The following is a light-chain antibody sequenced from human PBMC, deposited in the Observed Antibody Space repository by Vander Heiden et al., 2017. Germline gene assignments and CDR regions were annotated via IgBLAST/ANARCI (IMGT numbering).Light chain of an antibody. J-gene: IGKJ1*01. V-gene: IGKV3-20*01. Sequence: EIVLTQSPGTLSLSPGERATLSCRASQSVSSSYLAWYQQKPGQAPRLLIYGASSRDTGIPDRFSGSGYGKDFTLTISRREPEDFAVYYCQQNGSYPSWTFGQGTKVEIK. CDR2: GAS. CDR1: QSVSSSY. CDR3: QQNGSYPSWT.